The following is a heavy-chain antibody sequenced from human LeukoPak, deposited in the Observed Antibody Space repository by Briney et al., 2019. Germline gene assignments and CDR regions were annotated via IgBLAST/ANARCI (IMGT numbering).Heavy chain of an antibody. CDR1: GFTFSSCG. CDR2: ISYDGSDK. J-gene: IGHJ4*02. D-gene: IGHD4-17*01. Sequence: PGRSLRLSCAASGFTFSSCGMQWVRQAPGKGLEWVAVISYDGSDKYYADSVKGRFTIPRDNSKNTLYLQMNSLRAEDTAVYYCAKDYNYGYGYYFDYWGQGTLVTVSS. V-gene: IGHV3-30*18. CDR3: AKDYNYGYGYYFDY.